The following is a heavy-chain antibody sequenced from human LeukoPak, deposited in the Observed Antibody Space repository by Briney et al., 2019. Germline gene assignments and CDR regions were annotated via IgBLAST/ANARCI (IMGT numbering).Heavy chain of an antibody. D-gene: IGHD1-26*01. CDR3: ARHSGSYHRSYYYYYMDV. J-gene: IGHJ6*03. CDR1: GYSFTSYW. V-gene: IGHV5-51*01. Sequence: GESLKISCKGSGYSFTSYWIGWVRQMPGKGLEWMGIIYPGDSDTRYSPSFQGQVTISADKSISTAYLQWSSLKASDTAMYYCARHSGSYHRSYYYYYMDVWGKGTTVTVSS. CDR2: IYPGDSDT.